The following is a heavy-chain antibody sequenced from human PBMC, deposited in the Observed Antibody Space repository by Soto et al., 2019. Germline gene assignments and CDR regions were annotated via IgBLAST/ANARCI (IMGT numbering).Heavy chain of an antibody. V-gene: IGHV3-21*01. CDR1: GFTFSSYS. CDR3: ARVGRDGYNSLDY. CDR2: ISSSSSYI. J-gene: IGHJ4*02. D-gene: IGHD5-12*01. Sequence: PGVSLRLSCAASGFTFSSYSMNWVRQAPGKGLEWVSSISSSSSYIYYADSVKGRFTISRDNAKNSLYLQMNSLRAEDTAVYYCARVGRDGYNSLDYWGQGTLVTVSS.